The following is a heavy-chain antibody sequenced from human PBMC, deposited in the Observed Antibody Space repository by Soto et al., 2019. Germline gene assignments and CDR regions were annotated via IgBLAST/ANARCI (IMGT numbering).Heavy chain of an antibody. CDR2: IYHTGNT. V-gene: IGHV4-30-4*01. CDR3: ARDEHTLLSSVYWFDS. J-gene: IGHJ5*01. Sequence: NPSETLSLTCTVSGGSISDDSYWSWIRQTPGKGLEWIGYIYHTGNTYYNPSLRGRVSISVDKSKSQFSLKLISVTAADTAVYFCARDEHTLLSSVYWFDSWGQGTLVTVSS. D-gene: IGHD2-15*01. CDR1: GGSISDDSY.